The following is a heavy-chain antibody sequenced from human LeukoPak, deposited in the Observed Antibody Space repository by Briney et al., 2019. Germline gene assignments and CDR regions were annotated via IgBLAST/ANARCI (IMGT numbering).Heavy chain of an antibody. CDR1: GYSISSGYY. CDR3: ARDSEQLVHYYYYGMDV. CDR2: IYHSGST. J-gene: IGHJ6*02. D-gene: IGHD6-13*01. V-gene: IGHV4-38-2*02. Sequence: PSETLSLTCTVSGYSISSGYYWGWIRQPPGKGLEWIGSIYHSGSTYYNPSLKSRVTISVDTSKNQFSLKLSSVTAADTAVYYCARDSEQLVHYYYYGMDVWGQGTTVTVSS.